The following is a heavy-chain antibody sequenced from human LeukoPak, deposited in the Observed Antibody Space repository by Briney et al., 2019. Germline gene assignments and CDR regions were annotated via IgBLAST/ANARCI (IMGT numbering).Heavy chain of an antibody. V-gene: IGHV3-33*01. CDR2: ISYDGSNK. CDR1: GFTFSSYG. D-gene: IGHD6-13*01. CDR3: ARDSFLYSSSWFVFWGTFDI. Sequence: GGSLRLSCAASGFTFSSYGMHWVRQAPGKGLEWVAVISYDGSNKYYADSVKGRFTISRDNSKNTLYLQMNSLRAEDTAVYYCARDSFLYSSSWFVFWGTFDIWGQGTIVTASS. J-gene: IGHJ3*02.